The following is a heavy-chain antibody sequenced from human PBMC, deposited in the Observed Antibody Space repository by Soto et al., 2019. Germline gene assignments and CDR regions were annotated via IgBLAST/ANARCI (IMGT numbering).Heavy chain of an antibody. CDR2: IYYSGST. CDR3: ARHHWDYYARRYFDY. CDR1: GGSISSSSYY. D-gene: IGHD1-7*01. J-gene: IGHJ4*02. Sequence: SETLSLTCTVSGGSISSSSYYWGWIRQPPGKGLEWIGSIYYSGSTYYNPSLKSRVTISVDTSKNQFSLKLSSVTAADTAVYYCARHHWDYYARRYFDYWGQGTLVTVSS. V-gene: IGHV4-39*01.